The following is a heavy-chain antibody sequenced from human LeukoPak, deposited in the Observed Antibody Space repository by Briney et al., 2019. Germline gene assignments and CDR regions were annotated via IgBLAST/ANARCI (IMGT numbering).Heavy chain of an antibody. CDR1: GFTFSSYS. V-gene: IGHV3-21*01. J-gene: IGHJ3*02. CDR3: ARDGPPTWIPLDI. CDR2: ITSSSSYI. D-gene: IGHD5-12*01. Sequence: PGGSLRLSCTVSGFTFSSYSMNWVRQAPGKGLEWVSSITSSSSYIYYGDSVKGRFTISRDNAKNSVYLQMNSLRAEDTAVYYCARDGPPTWIPLDIWGQGTMVTVSS.